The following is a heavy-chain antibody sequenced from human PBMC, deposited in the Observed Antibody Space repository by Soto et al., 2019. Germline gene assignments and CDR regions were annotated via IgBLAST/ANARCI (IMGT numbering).Heavy chain of an antibody. J-gene: IGHJ2*01. CDR2: INSGNGNT. D-gene: IGHD6-19*01. CDR1: GYTFTNYG. CDR3: ARSGYSSGWYHWYFDL. Sequence: ASVKVSCKASGYTFTNYGIHWVRQAPGQRLEWMGWINSGNGNTKYSQNFQGRVTITRDTSASTAYMELSSLRSEDTAVFYCARSGYSSGWYHWYFDLWGRGTLVTVSS. V-gene: IGHV1-3*01.